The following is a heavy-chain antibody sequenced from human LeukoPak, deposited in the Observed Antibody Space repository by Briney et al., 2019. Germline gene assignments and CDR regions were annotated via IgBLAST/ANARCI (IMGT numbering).Heavy chain of an antibody. CDR2: ISSGGVDT. V-gene: IGHV3-23*01. CDR3: AKVGDALLWFGELLSPGWFDP. Sequence: GGSLRLSCAASGFAFSSYAMSWVRQAPGKGLEWVSAISSGGVDTFYADSVKARFTISRDNSKNTLYLQMNSLRAEDTAVYYCAKVGDALLWFGELLSPGWFDPWGQGTLVTVSS. CDR1: GFAFSSYA. D-gene: IGHD3-10*01. J-gene: IGHJ5*02.